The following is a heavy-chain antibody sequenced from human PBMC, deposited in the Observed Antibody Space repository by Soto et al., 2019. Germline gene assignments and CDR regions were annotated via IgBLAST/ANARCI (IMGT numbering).Heavy chain of an antibody. CDR1: GYTFTSYG. CDR3: ARDNYYGSELPVWFDP. D-gene: IGHD3-10*01. CDR2: ISAYNGNT. Sequence: GASVKVSCKASGYTFTSYGISWVRQAPGQGLEWMGWISAYNGNTNYAQKLQGRVTMTTDTSTSTAYMELRSLRSDDTAVYYCARDNYYGSELPVWFDPWGQGTLVNVSS. J-gene: IGHJ5*02. V-gene: IGHV1-18*01.